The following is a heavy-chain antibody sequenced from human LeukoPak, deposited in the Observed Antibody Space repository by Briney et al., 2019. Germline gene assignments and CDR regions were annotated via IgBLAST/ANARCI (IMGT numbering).Heavy chain of an antibody. CDR1: GYTFTSYD. CDR3: ARRGNIAARRGGDY. J-gene: IGHJ4*02. D-gene: IGHD6-6*01. Sequence: ASVKVSCKASGYTFTSYDINWVRQATGQGLEWMGWMNPNSGNTGYAQKFQGRVTMTRNNSISTAHMELSSLRSEDTAVYYCARRGNIAARRGGDYWGQGTLVTVSS. CDR2: MNPNSGNT. V-gene: IGHV1-8*01.